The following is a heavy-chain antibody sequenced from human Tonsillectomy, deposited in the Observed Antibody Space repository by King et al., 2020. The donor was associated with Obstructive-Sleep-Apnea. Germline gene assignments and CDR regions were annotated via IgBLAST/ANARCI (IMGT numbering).Heavy chain of an antibody. CDR3: AKERGSSGWFDGMDV. D-gene: IGHD6-19*01. CDR2: ISHDGSNK. Sequence: VQLVESGGGVVQPGRSLRLSCAASGFTFSTYGMHWVRQAPGKGLEWVAVISHDGSNKYYTDSVKGRFTISRDNSKNTLYLQMNNLRTEYTALYYCAKERGSSGWFDGMDVWGQGTTVTVPS. CDR1: GFTFSTYG. V-gene: IGHV3-30*18. J-gene: IGHJ6*02.